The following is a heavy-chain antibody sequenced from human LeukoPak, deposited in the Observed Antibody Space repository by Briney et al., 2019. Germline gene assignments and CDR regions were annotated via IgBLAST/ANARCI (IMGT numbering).Heavy chain of an antibody. D-gene: IGHD3-10*01. CDR1: GFTFSSYA. CDR2: ISYDGSNK. J-gene: IGHJ6*02. V-gene: IGHV3-30-3*01. CDR3: AMLNCYGSVVCYGMDV. Sequence: GGSLRLSCAASGFTFSSYAMHWVRQAPGKGLEWVAVISYDGSNKYYADSVKGRFTISRDNSKNTLYLQMNSLRAEDTAVYYCAMLNCYGSVVCYGMDVWGQGTTVTVSS.